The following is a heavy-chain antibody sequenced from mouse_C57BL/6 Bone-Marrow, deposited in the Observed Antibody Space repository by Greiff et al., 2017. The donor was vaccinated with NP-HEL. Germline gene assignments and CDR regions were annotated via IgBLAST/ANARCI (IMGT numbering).Heavy chain of an antibody. Sequence: DVQLVESGGGLVKPGGSLKLSCAASGFTFSSYAMSWVRQTPEKRLEWVATISDGGSYTYYPDNVKGRFTISRDNAKNNLYLQMSHLKSEDTAMYYCASLHYWGQGTTLTVSS. V-gene: IGHV5-4*01. J-gene: IGHJ2*01. CDR3: ASLHY. CDR2: ISDGGSYT. CDR1: GFTFSSYA.